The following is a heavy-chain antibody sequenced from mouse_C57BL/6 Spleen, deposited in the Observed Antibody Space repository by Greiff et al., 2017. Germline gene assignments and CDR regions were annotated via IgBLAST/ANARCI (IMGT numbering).Heavy chain of an antibody. Sequence: QVQLQQSGAELVRPGASVKLSCKASGYTFTDYYINWVKQRPGQGLEWIARIYPGSGNTYYTEKFKGKATLTAEKSSSTAYMQLSSLTSEDTAVYFCARSVDYLDYWGQGTTLTVSS. CDR3: ARSVDYLDY. CDR1: GYTFTDYY. J-gene: IGHJ2*01. V-gene: IGHV1-76*01. CDR2: IYPGSGNT.